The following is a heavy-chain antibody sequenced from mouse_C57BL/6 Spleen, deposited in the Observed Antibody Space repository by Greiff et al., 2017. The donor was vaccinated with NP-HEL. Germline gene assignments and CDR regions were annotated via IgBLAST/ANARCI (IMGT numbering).Heavy chain of an antibody. CDR3: ARNYYYDYDSWFAY. V-gene: IGHV2-2*01. Sequence: VQLQQSGPGLVQPSQSLSITCTVSGFSLTSYGVHWVRQSPGKGLEWLGVIWSGGSTDYNAAFISRLSISKDNSKSQVFFKMNSLQADDTAIYYCARNYYYDYDSWFAYWGQGTLVTVSA. J-gene: IGHJ3*01. D-gene: IGHD2-4*01. CDR1: GFSLTSYG. CDR2: IWSGGST.